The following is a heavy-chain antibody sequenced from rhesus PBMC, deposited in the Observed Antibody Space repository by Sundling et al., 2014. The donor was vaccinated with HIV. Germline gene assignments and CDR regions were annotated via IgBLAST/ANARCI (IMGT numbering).Heavy chain of an antibody. Sequence: EVQLVESGGGLVQPGGSLRLSCAASGFTFSNYDIHWVRQAPGKGLEWISAISSGGGSTYFADSVKGRFTISRDNSKNTLSLQMSGLRPEDTAVYYCTTPVDTVGSLSPDCWGQGVLVTVSS. J-gene: IGHJ4*01. V-gene: IGHV3-103*01. CDR1: GFTFSNYD. CDR2: ISSGGGST. CDR3: TTPVDTVGSLSPDC. D-gene: IGHD5-30*01.